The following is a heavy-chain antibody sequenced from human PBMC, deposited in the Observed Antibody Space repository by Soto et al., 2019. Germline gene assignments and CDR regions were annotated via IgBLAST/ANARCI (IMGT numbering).Heavy chain of an antibody. Sequence: SETLSLTCTVSGGSISSSSYYWGWIRQPPGKGLEWIGSIYYSGSTYYNPSLKSRVTISVDTSKNQFSLKLSSVTAADTAVYYCARQTHDYSKDFDYWGQGTLVTVSS. V-gene: IGHV4-39*01. CDR3: ARQTHDYSKDFDY. CDR2: IYYSGST. D-gene: IGHD4-4*01. CDR1: GGSISSSSYY. J-gene: IGHJ4*02.